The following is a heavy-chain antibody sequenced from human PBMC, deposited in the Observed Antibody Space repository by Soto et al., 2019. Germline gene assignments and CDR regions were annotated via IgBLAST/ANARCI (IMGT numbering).Heavy chain of an antibody. Sequence: QVQLVESGGGVVQPGRSLRLSCAASGFTFSSYGMHWVRQAPGKGLEWVAVIWYDGSNKYYADSVKGRFTISRDNSKNTLYLQMNSLRAEDTAVYYCARDRNAAYIVATMGVDYWGQGTLVTVSS. CDR1: GFTFSSYG. D-gene: IGHD5-12*01. J-gene: IGHJ4*02. CDR3: ARDRNAAYIVATMGVDY. CDR2: IWYDGSNK. V-gene: IGHV3-33*01.